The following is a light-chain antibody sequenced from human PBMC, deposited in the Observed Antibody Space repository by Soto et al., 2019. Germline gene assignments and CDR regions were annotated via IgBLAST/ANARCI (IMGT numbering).Light chain of an antibody. Sequence: QSALTLPASVSGSPGPSITISCTGTSSDVGDKNYVSWYQQHPGKAPKLMIYDVTHRPSGISNRFSGSKSGNTASLTISGHQAEDEADYYCSSDTSSSTLDVFGTGTKLTVL. V-gene: IGLV2-14*01. CDR2: DVT. CDR1: SSDVGDKNY. J-gene: IGLJ1*01. CDR3: SSDTSSSTLDV.